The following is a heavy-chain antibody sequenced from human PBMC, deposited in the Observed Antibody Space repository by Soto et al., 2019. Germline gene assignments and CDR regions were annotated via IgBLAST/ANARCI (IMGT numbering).Heavy chain of an antibody. D-gene: IGHD1-1*01. J-gene: IGHJ3*01. V-gene: IGHV6-1*01. CDR1: GDSVSSDITS. CDR2: TYYRSKWFH. CDR3: ARGNALDV. Sequence: QGQLQQSGPGLVKPSQTLSLTCAISGDSVSSDITSWNWIRQSPSRGLEWLGRTYYRSKWFHDYAASVKSRITINPATSKNQCSLELNSMTPEDTAGYYCARGNALDVWGQGTVVTVSS.